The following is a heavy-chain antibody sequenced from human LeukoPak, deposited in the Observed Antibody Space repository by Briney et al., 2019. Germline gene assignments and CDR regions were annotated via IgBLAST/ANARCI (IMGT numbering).Heavy chain of an antibody. Sequence: PSETLSLTCTVSGGSISSYYWSWIRQPAGKGLEWIGRIYTSGSTNYNPSLKSRVTMSVDTSKNQFSLKPSSVTAADTAVYYCARYCSGGSCYRYFDYWGQGTLVTVSS. J-gene: IGHJ4*02. CDR3: ARYCSGGSCYRYFDY. CDR2: IYTSGST. V-gene: IGHV4-4*07. D-gene: IGHD2-15*01. CDR1: GGSISSYY.